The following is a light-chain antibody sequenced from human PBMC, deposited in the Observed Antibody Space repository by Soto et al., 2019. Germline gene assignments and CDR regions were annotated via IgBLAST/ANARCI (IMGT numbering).Light chain of an antibody. J-gene: IGKJ5*01. V-gene: IGKV1-39*01. CDR2: AAS. CDR1: QSISSY. CDR3: QQRSNWGIT. Sequence: DIQMTQSRSSLSACVGDRVTITCRASQSISSYLNWYQQKPGKAPKLLIYAASSLQSGVPSRFSGSGSGTDFTLTISSLHPEDFAVYYCQQRSNWGITFGQGTRLEIK.